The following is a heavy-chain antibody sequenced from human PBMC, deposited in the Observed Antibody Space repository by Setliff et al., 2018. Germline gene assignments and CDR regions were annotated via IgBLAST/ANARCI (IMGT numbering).Heavy chain of an antibody. CDR3: ARQYYNFWSGYSPKKGWFDP. CDR1: GYRFNSNW. V-gene: IGHV5-51*01. D-gene: IGHD3-3*01. CDR2: IYPGDSDT. J-gene: IGHJ5*02. Sequence: GESLKTSCKGSGYRFNSNWIGWVRQMPGKGLEWVGVIYPGDSDTRYNPSFRGQVTISADKSINTAYLQWSSLKASDTAMYYCARQYYNFWSGYSPKKGWFDPWGQGTLVTVSS.